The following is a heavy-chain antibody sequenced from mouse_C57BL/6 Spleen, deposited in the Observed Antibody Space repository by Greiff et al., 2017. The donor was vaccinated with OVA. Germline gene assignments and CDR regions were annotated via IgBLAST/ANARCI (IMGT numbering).Heavy chain of an antibody. Sequence: QVQLQQPGAELVKPGASVKLSCKASGYTFTSYWMHWVKQRPGQGLEWIGMIHPNSGSTNYNEKFKSKATLTVDKSSSTAYMQLSSLTSEDAAVYYCARSYYYGSSGMDYWGQGTSVTVSS. J-gene: IGHJ4*01. CDR3: ARSYYYGSSGMDY. CDR2: IHPNSGST. V-gene: IGHV1-64*01. CDR1: GYTFTSYW. D-gene: IGHD1-1*01.